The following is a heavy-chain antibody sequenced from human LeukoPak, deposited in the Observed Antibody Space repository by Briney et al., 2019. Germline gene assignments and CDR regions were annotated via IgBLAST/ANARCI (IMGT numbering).Heavy chain of an antibody. D-gene: IGHD5-18*01. CDR2: IIPIFGIA. CDR3: ARDVDTAAGFGMDV. J-gene: IGHJ6*02. V-gene: IGHV1-69*04. CDR1: GGTFSSYA. Sequence: ASVKVSCKASGGTFSSYAISWVRQAPGQGLEWMGRIIPIFGIANYAQKFQGRVTITADKSTSTAYMELSSLRSGDTAVYYCARDVDTAAGFGMDVWGQGTTVTVSS.